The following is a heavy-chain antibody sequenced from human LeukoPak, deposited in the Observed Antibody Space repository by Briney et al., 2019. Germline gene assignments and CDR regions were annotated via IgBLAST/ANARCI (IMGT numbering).Heavy chain of an antibody. CDR2: IYSGGNT. Sequence: GGSLRLSCAVSGFTVSGTYMSWVRQAPGKGLEWVSVIYSGGNTYYSDSAKGRFAISRGTSKNTLYLQMNSLRAEDTAVYYCARALYSGHADLFDSWGQGTLVTVSS. V-gene: IGHV3-66*01. CDR3: ARALYSGHADLFDS. J-gene: IGHJ4*02. D-gene: IGHD5-12*01. CDR1: GFTVSGTY.